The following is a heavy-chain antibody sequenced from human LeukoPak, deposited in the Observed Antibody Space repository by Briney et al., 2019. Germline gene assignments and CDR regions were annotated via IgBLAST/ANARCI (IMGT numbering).Heavy chain of an antibody. Sequence: PGGSLRLSCAAPGFTFSDHDMDWVRQAPGRGLEWVGHIRNKAKSYTTEYAASVKGRFTISRDDSKNSLYLQMNSLKTEDTAAYYCSRVPPRGYTYGDGQYWGQGTLVTVSS. D-gene: IGHD5-18*01. J-gene: IGHJ4*02. CDR1: GFTFSDHD. CDR2: IRNKAKSYTT. V-gene: IGHV3-72*01. CDR3: SRVPPRGYTYGDGQY.